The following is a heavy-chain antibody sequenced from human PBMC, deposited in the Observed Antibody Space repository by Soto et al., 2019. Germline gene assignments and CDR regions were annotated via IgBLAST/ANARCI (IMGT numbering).Heavy chain of an antibody. CDR2: IYSGGST. CDR1: GFTVSSNY. Sequence: GSLRLSCAASGFTVSSNYMSWVRQAPGKGLEWVSVIYSGGSTYYADSVRGRFTISRDNSKNTLYLQMESLRAEDTAVYYCARDPPATRHGMDVWGQGTTVTVCS. V-gene: IGHV3-53*01. CDR3: ARDPPATRHGMDV. J-gene: IGHJ6*02.